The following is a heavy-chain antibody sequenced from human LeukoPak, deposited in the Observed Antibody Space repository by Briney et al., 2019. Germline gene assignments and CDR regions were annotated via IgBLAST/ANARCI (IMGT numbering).Heavy chain of an antibody. J-gene: IGHJ6*02. V-gene: IGHV4-39*07. CDR3: ARGGVVPAAKGYYYGMDV. Sequence: SETLSLTCTVSGGSISSSSYYWGWIRQPPGKGLEWIGSIYYSGSTYYNPSLKSRVTISVDTSKNQFSLKLSSVTAADTAVYYCARGGVVPAAKGYYYGMDVWGQGTTVTVSS. CDR1: GGSISSSSYY. D-gene: IGHD2-2*01. CDR2: IYYSGST.